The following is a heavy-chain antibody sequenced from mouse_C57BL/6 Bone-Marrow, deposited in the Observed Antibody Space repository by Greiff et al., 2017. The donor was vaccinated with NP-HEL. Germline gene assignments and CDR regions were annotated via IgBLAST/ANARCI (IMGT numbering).Heavy chain of an antibody. CDR3: ARSRFITTVVARDY. Sequence: QVQLQQSGAELVRPGTSVKVSCKASGYAFTNYLIEWVKQRPGQGLEWIGVINPGSGGTNYNEKFKGKATLTADKSSRTAYMQLSSLTSEDSAVYFCARSRFITTVVARDYWGQGTTLTVSS. CDR2: INPGSGGT. D-gene: IGHD1-1*01. CDR1: GYAFTNYL. J-gene: IGHJ2*01. V-gene: IGHV1-54*01.